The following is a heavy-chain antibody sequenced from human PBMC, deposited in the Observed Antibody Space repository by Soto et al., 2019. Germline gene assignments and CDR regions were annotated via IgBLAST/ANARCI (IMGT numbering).Heavy chain of an antibody. D-gene: IGHD1-26*01. J-gene: IGHJ6*02. CDR1: GFTFSNYW. CDR2: INQDGSEK. V-gene: IGHV3-7*01. Sequence: EVQLVESGGGLVQPGGSLRLSCAASGFTFSNYWMNWVRQAPGKGLEWVANINQDGSEKYYVDSVKGRVTMSRDNAKNSLYLHMNSLRAEDTAVYYCARMVRSGTYGNYDYYAMDVWGQGTTVTVSS. CDR3: ARMVRSGTYGNYDYYAMDV.